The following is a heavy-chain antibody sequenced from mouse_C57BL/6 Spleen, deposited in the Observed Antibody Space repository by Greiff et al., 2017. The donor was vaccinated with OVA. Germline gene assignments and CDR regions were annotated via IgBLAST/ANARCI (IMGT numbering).Heavy chain of an antibody. CDR1: GYAFSSSW. J-gene: IGHJ1*03. CDR3: ARRTTVWDFDV. V-gene: IGHV1-82*01. Sequence: VQLQQSGPELVKPGASVKISCKASGYAFSSSWMNWVKQRPGKGLEWIGRIYPGDGDTNYNGKFKGKATLTADKTSSTAYMQLSSLTSEDSAVYFGARRTTVWDFDVWGTGTTVTVSS. CDR2: IYPGDGDT. D-gene: IGHD1-1*01.